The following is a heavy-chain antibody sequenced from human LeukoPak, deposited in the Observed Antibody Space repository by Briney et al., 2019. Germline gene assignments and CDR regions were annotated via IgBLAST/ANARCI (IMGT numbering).Heavy chain of an antibody. J-gene: IGHJ3*01. D-gene: IGHD2-21*02. Sequence: SDTLSLSCTIYSGSFGDDYWGWIRQAPGKGLKWIGEIDHGGSTNYNPSLASRVIVSRNTSKNQFFLNVTSVTVADTALYYCARFSSLTWGDWGDAFDVWGRGTMVTVSS. CDR1: SGSFGDDY. CDR3: ARFSSLTWGDWGDAFDV. CDR2: IDHGGST. V-gene: IGHV4-34*01.